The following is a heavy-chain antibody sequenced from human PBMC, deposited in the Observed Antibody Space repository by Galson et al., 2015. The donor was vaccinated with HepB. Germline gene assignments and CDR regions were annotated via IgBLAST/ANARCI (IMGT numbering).Heavy chain of an antibody. CDR3: ARRPSQAFDS. V-gene: IGHV5-10-1*01. Sequence: QSGAEVKKPGESLRISCKGFGYDFPSYWISWLRQMPGRGLEWMGRIDPRDSYIIYSPSFQGHVTISVDKSINTAYVQWSSLMASDTAMYFCARRPSQAFDSWGQRTMVTVSS. CDR1: GYDFPSYW. CDR2: IDPRDSYI. D-gene: IGHD6-6*01. J-gene: IGHJ3*02.